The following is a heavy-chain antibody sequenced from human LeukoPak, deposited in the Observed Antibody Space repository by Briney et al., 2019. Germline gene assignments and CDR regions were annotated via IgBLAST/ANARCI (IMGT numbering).Heavy chain of an antibody. CDR2: INRGGDT. Sequence: PSDTLSLTCAVYGGSFSGYYWGWIRQPPGKGLEWIGEINRGGDTNYNPFLKSRATISIDTSRNYFSLKLSSVTAADTAVYYCARGRGTGSYFHDWGQGTLVTVSS. D-gene: IGHD3/OR15-3a*01. J-gene: IGHJ4*03. V-gene: IGHV4-34*01. CDR3: ARGRGTGSYFHD. CDR1: GGSFSGYY.